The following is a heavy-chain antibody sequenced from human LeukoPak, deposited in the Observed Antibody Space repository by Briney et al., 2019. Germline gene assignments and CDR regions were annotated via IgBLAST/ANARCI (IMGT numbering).Heavy chain of an antibody. CDR2: ISGSGGST. CDR1: GFTFSNYG. J-gene: IGHJ6*03. CDR3: AKDLRDTGYYYYMDV. D-gene: IGHD5-18*01. V-gene: IGHV3-23*01. Sequence: GGTLRLSCAASGFTFSNYGMSWVRQAPGKGLEWVSAISGSGGSTYNADSVKGRFTISRDNSKNTLYLQMNSLRAEDTAVYYCAKDLRDTGYYYYMDVWGKGTTVTISS.